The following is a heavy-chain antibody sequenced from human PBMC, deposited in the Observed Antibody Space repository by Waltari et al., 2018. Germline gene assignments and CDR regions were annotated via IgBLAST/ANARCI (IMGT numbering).Heavy chain of an antibody. Sequence: EVQLVESGGGLVQPGGSLILSCAASGFTFSSYSMNWVRQAPGKGVEWVSYSSSSSSTIYYADSVKGRFTISRDNAKNSLYLQMNSLRAEDTAVYYCAREGALGWFDPWGQGTLVTVSS. CDR2: SSSSSSTI. CDR1: GFTFSSYS. D-gene: IGHD6-13*01. CDR3: AREGALGWFDP. J-gene: IGHJ5*02. V-gene: IGHV3-48*01.